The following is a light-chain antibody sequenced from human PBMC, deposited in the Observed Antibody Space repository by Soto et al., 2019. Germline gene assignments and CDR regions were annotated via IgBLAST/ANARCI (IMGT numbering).Light chain of an antibody. CDR1: ESLTNN. J-gene: IGKJ4*01. CDR2: GAS. Sequence: EIVMTQSPATLSVSPGDRVTLSCRASESLTNNLAWYQQKPGQAPRLLIHGASTRATGIPARSSGSGSGTEFTLTISSLQSEDFAVYYCQQYYSWPLTFGGGTKVDIK. CDR3: QQYYSWPLT. V-gene: IGKV3-15*01.